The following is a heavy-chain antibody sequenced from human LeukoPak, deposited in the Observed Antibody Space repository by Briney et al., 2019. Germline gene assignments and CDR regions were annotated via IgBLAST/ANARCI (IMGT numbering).Heavy chain of an antibody. CDR1: GFTFSSYA. CDR3: ARDPLITMVRGVKGMDV. J-gene: IGHJ6*02. V-gene: IGHV3-30-3*01. Sequence: GGSLRLSFAASGFTFSSYAMHWVRQAPGKGLDWVAVISYDGSNKYYADSVKGRFTISRDNSKNTLYLQMNSLRAEDTAVYYCARDPLITMVRGVKGMDVWGQGTTVTVSS. CDR2: ISYDGSNK. D-gene: IGHD3-10*01.